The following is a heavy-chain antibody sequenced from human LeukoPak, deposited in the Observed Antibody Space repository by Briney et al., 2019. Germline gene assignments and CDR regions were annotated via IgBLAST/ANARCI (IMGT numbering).Heavy chain of an antibody. D-gene: IGHD5-12*01. J-gene: IGHJ4*02. CDR1: GFTFSSYE. CDR3: AREVSGYDFGY. V-gene: IGHV3-48*03. Sequence: GGSLRPSCAASGFTFSSYEMNWVRQAPGKGLEWVSYISSSGSTIYYADSVRGRFTISRDNAKNSLYLQMNSLRAEDTAVYYCAREVSGYDFGYWGQGTLVTVSS. CDR2: ISSSGSTI.